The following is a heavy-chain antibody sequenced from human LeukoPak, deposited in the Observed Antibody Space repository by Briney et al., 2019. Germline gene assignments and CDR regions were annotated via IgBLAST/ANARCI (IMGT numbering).Heavy chain of an antibody. CDR3: ARAGPITIFGVVTDP. CDR2: ISAYNGDI. V-gene: IGHV1-18*01. J-gene: IGHJ5*02. CDR1: GYTFTTYG. Sequence: ASVKVSCKASGYTFTTYGISWVRQAPGQGLEWMGWISAYNGDINYAQKLQGRVTMTTDTSTSTAYMELRSLRSDDTAVYYCARAGPITIFGVVTDPWGQGTLVTVSS. D-gene: IGHD3-3*01.